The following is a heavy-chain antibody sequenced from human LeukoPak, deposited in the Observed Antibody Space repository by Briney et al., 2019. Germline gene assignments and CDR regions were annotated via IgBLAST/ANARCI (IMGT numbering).Heavy chain of an antibody. CDR2: IYYSGST. CDR1: GGSISSYY. J-gene: IGHJ4*02. Sequence: SETLSLTCTVAGGSISSYYWSWIRQPAGKGLEWIGYIYYSGSTNYNPSLKSRVTISVDTSKNQFSLKLSSVTAADTAVYYCARADWNTPGPFDYWGQGTLVTVSS. CDR3: ARADWNTPGPFDY. D-gene: IGHD1/OR15-1a*01. V-gene: IGHV4-59*01.